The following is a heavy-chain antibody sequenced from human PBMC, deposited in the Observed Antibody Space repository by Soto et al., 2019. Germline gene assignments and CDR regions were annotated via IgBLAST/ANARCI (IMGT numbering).Heavy chain of an antibody. CDR2: VNPNNGDT. CDR3: AKVTRKGSAIDFDY. J-gene: IGHJ4*02. CDR1: GYTFSNYD. V-gene: IGHV1-8*01. D-gene: IGHD3-10*01. Sequence: QVQLVQSGAELKKPGASVKVSCKASGYTFSNYDMNWVRQATGQGPEWIGWVNPNNGDTGYAQKFQGRVTLTTDISTTPAFMDLTSLRSEDTAIYYWAKVTRKGSAIDFDYWGQGTLITVSS.